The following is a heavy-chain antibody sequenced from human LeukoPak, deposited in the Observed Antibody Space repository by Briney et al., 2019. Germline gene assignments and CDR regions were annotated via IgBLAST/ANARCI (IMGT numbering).Heavy chain of an antibody. CDR3: ARSTAHYGSGSYYYYYGMDV. V-gene: IGHV4-34*01. J-gene: IGHJ6*02. CDR1: GGSISSHY. CDR2: INHSGST. Sequence: PSETLSLTCTVSGGSISSHYWSWIRQPPGKGLEWIGEINHSGSTNYNPSLKSRVTISVDTSKNQFSLKLSSVTAADTAVYYCARSTAHYGSGSYYYYYGMDVWGQGTTVTVSS. D-gene: IGHD3-10*01.